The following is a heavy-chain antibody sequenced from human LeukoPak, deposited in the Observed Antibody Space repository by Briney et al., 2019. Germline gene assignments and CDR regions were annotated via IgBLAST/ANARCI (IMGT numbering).Heavy chain of an antibody. CDR2: INWNGGNT. J-gene: IGHJ4*02. CDR1: GFTFCDYG. Sequence: GGSLRLSCAASGFTFCDYGMSWVRQAPGKGLEWVSSINWNGGNTAYADSVKGRFTISRDTAKDSLSLQLHSLRDEDTALYYCARDRGWLQYIDYWGQGPLVTVSS. CDR3: ARDRGWLQYIDY. D-gene: IGHD5-24*01. V-gene: IGHV3-20*04.